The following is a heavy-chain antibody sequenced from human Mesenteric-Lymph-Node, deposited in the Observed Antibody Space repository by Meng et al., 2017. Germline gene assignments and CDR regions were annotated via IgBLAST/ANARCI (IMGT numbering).Heavy chain of an antibody. D-gene: IGHD4-23*01. CDR1: GFTFSSHA. V-gene: IGHV3-30*14. J-gene: IGHJ4*02. CDR3: ARDGVYGGNSDDY. CDR2: ISYDGSNK. Sequence: GESLKISCAGSGFTFSSHAIHWVRQAPGKGLEWVAVISYDGSNKYYADSVKGRFTISRDNSKNTLYLQMNSLRAEDTAVYYCARDGVYGGNSDDYWGQGTLVTVSS.